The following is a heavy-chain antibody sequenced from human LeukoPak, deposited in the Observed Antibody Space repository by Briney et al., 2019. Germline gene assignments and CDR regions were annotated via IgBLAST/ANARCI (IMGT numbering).Heavy chain of an antibody. D-gene: IGHD5-24*01. CDR3: ATKGDGYNSRFDY. V-gene: IGHV1-69*05. Sequence: SVKVSCKASGGTFSSYAISWVRQAPGQGLEWMGRIIPIFGTANCAQKFQGRVAITTDESTSTAYMELSSLRSDDTAVYYCATKGDGYNSRFDYWGQGTLVTVSS. CDR2: IIPIFGTA. CDR1: GGTFSSYA. J-gene: IGHJ4*02.